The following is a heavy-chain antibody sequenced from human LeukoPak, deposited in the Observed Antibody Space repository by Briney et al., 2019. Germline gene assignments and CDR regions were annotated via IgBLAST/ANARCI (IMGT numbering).Heavy chain of an antibody. CDR3: AGVLGPAARPSYNWFDP. J-gene: IGHJ5*02. D-gene: IGHD2-2*01. V-gene: IGHV1-69*05. CDR2: IIPIFGTA. Sequence: SVKVSCKASGGTFSSYAIRWVRQAPGQGLEWMGGIIPIFGTANYAQKFQGRVTITTDESTSTAYMELSSLRSEDTAVYYCAGVLGPAARPSYNWFDPWGQGTLVTVSS. CDR1: GGTFSSYA.